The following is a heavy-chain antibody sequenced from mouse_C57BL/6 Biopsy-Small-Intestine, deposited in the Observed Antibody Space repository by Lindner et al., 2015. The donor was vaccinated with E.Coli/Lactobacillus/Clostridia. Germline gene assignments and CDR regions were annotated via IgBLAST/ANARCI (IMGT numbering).Heavy chain of an antibody. J-gene: IGHJ4*01. CDR2: MNPNSGVT. Sequence: SVKVSCKASGYTFTGFKIHWVRQAPGQGLEWMGWMNPNSGVTNYAQKFRGRVTMTRDTSISTAYMELSGVTPDDTAVYYCARILGLEWDNYWGQGTLVTVSS. D-gene: IGHD1-3*01. CDR3: ARILGLEWDNY. V-gene: IGHV1-18*01. CDR1: GYTFTGFK.